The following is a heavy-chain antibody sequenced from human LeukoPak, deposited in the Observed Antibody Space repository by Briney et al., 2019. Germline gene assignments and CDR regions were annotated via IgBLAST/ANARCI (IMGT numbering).Heavy chain of an antibody. Sequence: GGSLRLSCAASGFTVSSNYMSWVRQAPGKGLEWVSVIYSGGSTYYADSVKGRFTISRDNSKNTLYLQMNSLRAEDTAVYYCARSLQWELLQRAGIDVWGQGTTVTVSS. CDR2: IYSGGST. J-gene: IGHJ6*02. D-gene: IGHD1-26*01. CDR3: ARSLQWELLQRAGIDV. V-gene: IGHV3-66*01. CDR1: GFTVSSNY.